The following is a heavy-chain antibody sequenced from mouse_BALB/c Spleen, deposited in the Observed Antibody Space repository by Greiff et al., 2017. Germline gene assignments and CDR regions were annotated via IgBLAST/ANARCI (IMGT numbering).Heavy chain of an antibody. J-gene: IGHJ2*01. CDR2: INPGSGGT. CDR1: GYAFTNYL. CDR3: ARSGDGYYTNFDY. V-gene: IGHV1-54*03. Sequence: VQLQQSGAELVRPGTSVKVSCKASGYAFTNYLIEWVKQRPGQGLEWIGVINPGSGGTNYNEKFKGKATLTADKSSSTAYMQLSSLTSDDSAVYFCARSGDGYYTNFDYWGQGTTLTVSS. D-gene: IGHD2-3*01.